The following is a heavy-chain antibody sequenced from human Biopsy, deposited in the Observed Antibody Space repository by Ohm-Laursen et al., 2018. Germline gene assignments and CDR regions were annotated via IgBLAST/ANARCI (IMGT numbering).Heavy chain of an antibody. CDR3: ARHGSQGYCTGGSCVDY. CDR1: GGSISSNYYY. V-gene: IGHV4-39*01. Sequence: SDTLSLTCTVSGGSISSNYYYWGWIRQPPGKGLEWIGSIYYRGNTNYNPSLKSRVTISVDTSKNQFSLKLISATAADTAVFYCARHGSQGYCTGGSCVDYWGQGALVTVSS. J-gene: IGHJ4*02. D-gene: IGHD2-15*01. CDR2: IYYRGNT.